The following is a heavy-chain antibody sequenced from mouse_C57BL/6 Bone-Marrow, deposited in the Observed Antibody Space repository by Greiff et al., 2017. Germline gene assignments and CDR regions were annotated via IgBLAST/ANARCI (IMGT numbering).Heavy chain of an antibody. CDR2: IYPGSGNT. J-gene: IGHJ2*01. CDR1: GYTFTDYY. CDR3: ARGDGPFDY. Sequence: QVQLQQSGAELVRPGASVKLSCKASGYTFTDYYINWVKQRPGQGLEWIARIYPGSGNTYYNEKFKGKDTLTAEKSSSTAYMQHDSLTSEGSTVYFGARGDGPFDYWGQGTTLTVSS. V-gene: IGHV1-76*01. D-gene: IGHD3-1*01.